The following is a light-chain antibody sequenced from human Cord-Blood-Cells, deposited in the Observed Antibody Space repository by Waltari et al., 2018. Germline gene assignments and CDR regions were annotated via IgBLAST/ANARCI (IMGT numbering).Light chain of an antibody. Sequence: RSSGSIASNYVQWYQQRPGSSPTTVIYEDNQRPSGVPDWFSGSIDSSSNSASLTISGLKTEDEADYYCQSYDSSNHVVFGGGTKLTVL. CDR1: SGSIASNY. CDR2: EDN. CDR3: QSYDSSNHVV. J-gene: IGLJ2*01. V-gene: IGLV6-57*01.